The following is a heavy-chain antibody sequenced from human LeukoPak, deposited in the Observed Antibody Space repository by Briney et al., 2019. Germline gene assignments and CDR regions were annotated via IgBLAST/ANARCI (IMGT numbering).Heavy chain of an antibody. CDR3: APTDATVTSSDPASFDY. V-gene: IGHV3-21*01. CDR2: ISSSSSYI. CDR1: GFTFSSYS. J-gene: IGHJ4*02. Sequence: GGSLRLSCAASGFTFSSYSMNWVRQAPGKGLEWVSSISSSSSYIYYADSVKGRFTISRDNAKNSLYLQMNSLRAEDTAVYYCAPTDATVTSSDPASFDYWGRGTLVTVSS. D-gene: IGHD4-11*01.